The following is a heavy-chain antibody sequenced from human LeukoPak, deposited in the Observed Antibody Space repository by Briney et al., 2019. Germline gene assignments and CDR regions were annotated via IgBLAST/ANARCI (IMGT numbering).Heavy chain of an antibody. CDR1: GYTFTGYY. V-gene: IGHV1-2*02. Sequence: GASVKVSCKASGYTFTGYYMHWVRQAPGQGLEWMGWINPNSGGTNYAQKFQGRVTMTRDTSISTAYMELSSLRSEDTAVYYCATYSSGPLWSGAFDIWGQGTMVTVSS. J-gene: IGHJ3*02. CDR2: INPNSGGT. CDR3: ATYSSGPLWSGAFDI. D-gene: IGHD3-22*01.